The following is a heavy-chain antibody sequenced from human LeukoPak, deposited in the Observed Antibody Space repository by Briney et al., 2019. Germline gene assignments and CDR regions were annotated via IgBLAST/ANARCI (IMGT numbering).Heavy chain of an antibody. CDR2: ISYDGSNK. J-gene: IGHJ4*02. V-gene: IGHV3-30*03. CDR3: AREGEVVAATSFDY. D-gene: IGHD2-15*01. Sequence: GGSLRLSCAASGFTFSSYGMHWVRQAPGKGLEWVAVISYDGSNKYYADSVKGRFTISRDNSKNTLYLQMNSLRAEDTAVYYCAREGEVVAATSFDYWGQGTLVTVSS. CDR1: GFTFSSYG.